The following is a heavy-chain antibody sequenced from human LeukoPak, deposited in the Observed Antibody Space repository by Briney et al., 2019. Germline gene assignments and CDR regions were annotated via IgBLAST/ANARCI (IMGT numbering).Heavy chain of an antibody. CDR3: ARGPTTVTRAFDY. J-gene: IGHJ4*02. D-gene: IGHD4-17*01. CDR1: GGSISSYY. Sequence: PSETLSLTCTVSGGSISSYYWSWIRQPPGKGLEWIRYIYYSGSTNYNPSLKSRVTISVDTSKNQFSLKLSSVTAADTAVYYCARGPTTVTRAFDYWGQGTLVTVSS. V-gene: IGHV4-59*12. CDR2: IYYSGST.